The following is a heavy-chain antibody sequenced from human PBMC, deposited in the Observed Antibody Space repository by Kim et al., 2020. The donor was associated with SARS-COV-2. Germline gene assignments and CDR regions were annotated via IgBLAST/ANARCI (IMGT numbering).Heavy chain of an antibody. J-gene: IGHJ4*02. CDR1: DFSFKSFG. CDR3: AKSHPYSSNWYLDY. D-gene: IGHD4-4*01. V-gene: IGHV3-30*18. CDR2: ISYDELDK. Sequence: GGSLRLSCAASDFSFKSFGMNWIRQAPGKGLEWVAFISYDELDKFYADSVKGRFTISRDNSKNTLYLQLDSLTAEDTAVYYCAKSHPYSSNWYLDYWGQG.